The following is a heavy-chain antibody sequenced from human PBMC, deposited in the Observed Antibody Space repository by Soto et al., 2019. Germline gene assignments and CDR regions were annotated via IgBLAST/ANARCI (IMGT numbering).Heavy chain of an antibody. V-gene: IGHV3-7*03. J-gene: IGHJ4*02. Sequence: EVQLVESGGDLVQPGGSLRLSCVVSGFSFSSNWMYWVQQAPGKGLEWVAHIKHDGSEKYYGDSVKGRFAISRDNAKNSLYLQMNSLSVDDTAVYYCARGLYSRGYWGQGTLVTVSS. CDR2: IKHDGSEK. D-gene: IGHD3-16*01. CDR1: GFSFSSNW. CDR3: ARGLYSRGY.